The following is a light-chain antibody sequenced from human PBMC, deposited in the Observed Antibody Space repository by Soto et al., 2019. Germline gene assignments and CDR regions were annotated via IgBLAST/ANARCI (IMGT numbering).Light chain of an antibody. CDR1: QSISTH. V-gene: IGKV1-39*01. CDR3: QQTYTTPLVT. CDR2: AAS. J-gene: IGKJ4*01. Sequence: EIQMTQSPPSLSAFVGDRARITCRASQSISTHLNWYQQKPGKAPKLLIYAASSLQSGVPSRFSGSGSGTDVTLTINSLQPEDFSTYYCQQTYTTPLVTFGGGTKVDIE.